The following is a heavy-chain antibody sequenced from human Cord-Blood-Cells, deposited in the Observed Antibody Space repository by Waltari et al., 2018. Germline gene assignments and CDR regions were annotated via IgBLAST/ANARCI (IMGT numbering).Heavy chain of an antibody. CDR3: ASIAVSPRYFDL. J-gene: IGHJ2*01. V-gene: IGHV3-53*01. CDR2: IDSGGST. D-gene: IGHD6-19*01. Sequence: EVQLVESGGGLIQPGGSLRLSCAASGFTVSSTYMSWVRQVPGKGLEWVSVIDSGGSTYYADSVKGRFTISRDNSKNTLYLQMNSLRAEDTAVYYCASIAVSPRYFDLWGRGTLVTVSS. CDR1: GFTVSSTY.